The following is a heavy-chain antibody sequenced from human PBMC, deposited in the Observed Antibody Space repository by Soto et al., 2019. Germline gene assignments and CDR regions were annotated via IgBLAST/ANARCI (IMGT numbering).Heavy chain of an antibody. J-gene: IGHJ6*02. Sequence: QVQLQQWGAGLLKPSETLSLTCAVYGGSFSGYYCTWIRQAPGKGLEWIGEINHCGGTNYNSSLKSRVTISVDTSKNQFSLILYSVTAADTAVYYCARDRQYYQFWSGCQNEGPCAMDVWGQGTTVTVSS. D-gene: IGHD3-3*02. CDR1: GGSFSGYY. V-gene: IGHV4-34*02. CDR2: INHCGGT. CDR3: ARDRQYYQFWSGCQNEGPCAMDV.